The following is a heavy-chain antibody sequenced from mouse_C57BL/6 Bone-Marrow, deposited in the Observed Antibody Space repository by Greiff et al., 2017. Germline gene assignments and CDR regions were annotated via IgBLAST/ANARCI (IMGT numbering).Heavy chain of an antibody. CDR1: GYTFTSYW. Sequence: QVQLQQPGAELVMPGASVKLFCKASGYTFTSYWMHWVKQRPGQGLEWIGEIDPSDSYTNYNQKFKGKSTLTVDKSSSTAYMQLSSLTSEDSAVYYCAREGTTVVGPYYFDYWGQGTTLTVSS. V-gene: IGHV1-69*01. D-gene: IGHD1-1*01. J-gene: IGHJ2*01. CDR2: IDPSDSYT. CDR3: AREGTTVVGPYYFDY.